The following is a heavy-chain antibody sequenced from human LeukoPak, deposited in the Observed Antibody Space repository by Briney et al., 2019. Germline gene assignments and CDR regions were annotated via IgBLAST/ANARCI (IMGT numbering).Heavy chain of an antibody. CDR2: IYPGDSDT. V-gene: IGHV5-51*01. D-gene: IGHD2-2*01. Sequence: GESLKISCQGSGSRFTSYWSAGVRQMPGKGLEWMGIIYPGDSDTRYSPSFQGQVTISADKSISTAYLQWSSLKASDTAMYYCASTSQLPEFEYCGQGTLVTVSS. CDR3: ASTSQLPEFEY. CDR1: GSRFTSYW. J-gene: IGHJ4*02.